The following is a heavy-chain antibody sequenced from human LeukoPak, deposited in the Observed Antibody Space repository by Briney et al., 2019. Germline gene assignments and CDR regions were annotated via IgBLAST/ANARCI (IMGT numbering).Heavy chain of an antibody. V-gene: IGHV3-23*01. CDR2: IIGSGART. Sequence: DPGGSLRLSCAASGFTFSIYGMNWVRQAPGKGLEWVSGIIGSGARTYYGDSVKGRFAISRDNSKNTVYLQMNSLRAEDTAVYYCARDARLAAFDYWGQGTRVTASS. D-gene: IGHD6-19*01. CDR1: GFTFSIYG. J-gene: IGHJ4*02. CDR3: ARDARLAAFDY.